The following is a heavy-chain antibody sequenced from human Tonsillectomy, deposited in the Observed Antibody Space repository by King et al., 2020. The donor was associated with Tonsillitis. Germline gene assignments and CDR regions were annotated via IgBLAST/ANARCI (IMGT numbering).Heavy chain of an antibody. CDR2: ISWDGGGS. V-gene: IGHV3-43D*03. CDR3: VKGQTGNYYDAFDV. J-gene: IGHJ3*01. D-gene: IGHD3-10*01. CDR1: GFIFDDYA. Sequence: VQLVESGGVVVQPGGSLRLSCAASGFIFDDYAFHWVRQTPGKGLEWVSVISWDGGGSYYADPVKGRFTISRDNSKNSLSLQMNSLRAEDTALYYCVKGQTGNYYDAFDVWGQGTMVTVSS.